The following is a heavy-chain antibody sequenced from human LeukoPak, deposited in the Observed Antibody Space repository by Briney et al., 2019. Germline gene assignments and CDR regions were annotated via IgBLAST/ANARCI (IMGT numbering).Heavy chain of an antibody. CDR2: NTGSSDST. J-gene: IGHJ4*02. D-gene: IGHD2-15*01. V-gene: IGHV3-23*01. CDR3: AKGSANARPYYFDY. CDR1: GFTFSSYV. Sequence: GGSLRLSCAGSGFTFSSYVMSWVRQGPGKGLEWVAANTGSSDSTYHADSVKGRFTISRDNSKNTLFLQMNSLRAEDTAIYYCAKGSANARPYYFDYWGQGTLVTVSS.